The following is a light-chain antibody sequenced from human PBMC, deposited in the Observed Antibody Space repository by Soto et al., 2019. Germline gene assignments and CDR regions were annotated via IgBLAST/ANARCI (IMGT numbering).Light chain of an antibody. CDR1: SSDIGSYDL. Sequence: QSALTQPASVSGSPGQSITISCTGTSSDIGSYDLVSWYQQHPGTAPKLIIYEVTKRPSGVSTRFSGSKSGNTASLTISGLQAVDEADYYCCSFAYFTYVXGTGTKSPS. J-gene: IGLJ1*01. V-gene: IGLV2-23*02. CDR2: EVT. CDR3: CSFAYFTYV.